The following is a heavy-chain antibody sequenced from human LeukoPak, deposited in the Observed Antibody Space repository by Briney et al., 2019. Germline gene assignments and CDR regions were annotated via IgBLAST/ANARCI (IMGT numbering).Heavy chain of an antibody. J-gene: IGHJ4*02. Sequence: PGGSLRLSCAASRFTFSIDSMNSVRQAPRKGLEWVSYISSSSSTIYYADSVKGRFTISRDNAKNALYLQMNSLRAEDTAVYYCARALHRPDYWGQGTLVTVSS. CDR2: ISSSSSTI. CDR1: RFTFSIDS. V-gene: IGHV3-48*01. CDR3: ARALHRPDY.